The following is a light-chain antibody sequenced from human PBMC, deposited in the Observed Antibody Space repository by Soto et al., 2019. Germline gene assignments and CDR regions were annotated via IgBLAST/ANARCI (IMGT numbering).Light chain of an antibody. J-gene: IGLJ2*01. CDR1: RSDVGRYNY. CDR2: EVT. V-gene: IGLV2-14*01. CDR3: SSYSTTSSPHVP. Sequence: QSALTQPASVSGSPGQSITISCTGTRSDVGRYNYVSWYQQHPNKAPKLIIFEVTSRPSGVSARFSGSKSGNTASLTISGLQAEDEADYFCSSYSTTSSPHVPFGRGTKLTVL.